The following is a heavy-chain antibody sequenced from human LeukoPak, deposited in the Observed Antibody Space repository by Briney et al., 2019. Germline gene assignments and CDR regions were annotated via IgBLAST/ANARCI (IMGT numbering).Heavy chain of an antibody. CDR2: IKEDGSDK. CDR3: ARDRGYFVFDY. V-gene: IGHV3-7*01. CDR1: GFTFSRFW. D-gene: IGHD3-10*01. J-gene: IGHJ4*02. Sequence: GGPLRLSCAASGFTFSRFWMTWVRQAPGKGLEWVANIKEDGSDKYYVDSVKGRFTVSRDDAKNSLYLQMNSLRDEDTAVYYCARDRGYFVFDYWGQGTLVTVSS.